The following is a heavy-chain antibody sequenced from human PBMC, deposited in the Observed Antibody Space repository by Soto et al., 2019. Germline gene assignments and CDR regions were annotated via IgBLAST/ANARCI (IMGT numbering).Heavy chain of an antibody. V-gene: IGHV3-30*18. D-gene: IGHD3-9*01. J-gene: IGHJ4*02. CDR2: ISYDGNNK. CDR1: GFTFSSYG. Sequence: QVQLVESGGGVVQPGRSLRLSCAASGFTFSSYGIHWVRQAPGKGLEWVAVISYDGNNKYYADSVKGRFTISRDNSKNTLYLQMNSLRAEDTAVYYCAKDHYDTLTGYYGPDYWGQGTLVTVSS. CDR3: AKDHYDTLTGYYGPDY.